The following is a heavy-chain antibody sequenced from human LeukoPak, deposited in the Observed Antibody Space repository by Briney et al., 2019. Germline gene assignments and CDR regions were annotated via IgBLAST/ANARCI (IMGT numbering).Heavy chain of an antibody. Sequence: GGSLRLSCVASGITFEDYGIHWVRQAPGKGLEWVSLISGKGDKTYYVDSVKGRFTVSRDNSRNTLYLQMDSLRDGDTAFYCCAVPTIYGVGAFDVWGQGTMLMVSS. D-gene: IGHD2/OR15-2a*01. V-gene: IGHV3-43*02. CDR1: GITFEDYG. CDR3: AVPTIYGVGAFDV. CDR2: ISGKGDKT. J-gene: IGHJ3*01.